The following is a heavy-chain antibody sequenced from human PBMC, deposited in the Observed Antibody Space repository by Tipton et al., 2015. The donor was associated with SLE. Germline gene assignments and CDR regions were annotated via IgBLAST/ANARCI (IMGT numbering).Heavy chain of an antibody. J-gene: IGHJ3*02. CDR3: ARGPGLLWFGERKGAFDI. CDR1: GDSISSYF. D-gene: IGHD3-10*01. Sequence: TLSLTCTVSGDSISSYFWSWIRQPPGKGLEWIGYISYSGSTSYNPSLKSRVTISQDTSKNQFSLKLSSVTAADTAVYYCARGPGLLWFGERKGAFDIWGQGTMVTVSS. V-gene: IGHV4-59*12. CDR2: ISYSGST.